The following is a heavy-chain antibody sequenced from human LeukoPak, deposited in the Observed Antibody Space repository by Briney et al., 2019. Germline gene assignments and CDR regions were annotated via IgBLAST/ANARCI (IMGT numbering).Heavy chain of an antibody. CDR3: ARDSIVGASSAFDI. CDR2: IYHSGST. Sequence: PSETLSLTCAVSGGSISSSNWWSWVRQPPGKGLEWIGEIYHSGSTNYNPSLKSRVTISVDKSKNQFSLKLSSVTAADTAVYYCARDSIVGASSAFDIWGQGTMVTVSS. J-gene: IGHJ3*02. V-gene: IGHV4-4*02. CDR1: GGSISSSNW. D-gene: IGHD1-26*01.